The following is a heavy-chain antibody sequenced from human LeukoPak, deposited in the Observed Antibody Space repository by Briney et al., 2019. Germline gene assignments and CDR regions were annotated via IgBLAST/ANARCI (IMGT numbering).Heavy chain of an antibody. CDR2: ISAYNGNT. CDR3: ARELMDYYDSSGYGY. D-gene: IGHD3-22*01. V-gene: IGHV1-18*01. Sequence: GASVKVSCKASGYTFTSYGISWVRQAPGQGLEWMGWISAYNGNTNYAQKLQGRVTMTTDTSTSTAYMELRSLRSDDTAVYYCARELMDYYDSSGYGYWGQGTLVTVSS. CDR1: GYTFTSYG. J-gene: IGHJ4*02.